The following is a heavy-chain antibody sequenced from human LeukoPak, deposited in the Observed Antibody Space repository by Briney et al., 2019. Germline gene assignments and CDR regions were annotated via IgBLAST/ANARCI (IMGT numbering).Heavy chain of an antibody. V-gene: IGHV3-53*01. CDR3: ARAGYSSSWYWGD. Sequence: GGSLRLSCAASGFTVSSNYMSWVRQAPGKGLEWVSVIYSGGNTYYADSVKGRFTISRDSSKNTLYLQMNSLRAEDTAVYYCARAGYSSSWYWGDWGQGTLVTVSS. CDR2: IYSGGNT. J-gene: IGHJ4*02. CDR1: GFTVSSNY. D-gene: IGHD6-13*01.